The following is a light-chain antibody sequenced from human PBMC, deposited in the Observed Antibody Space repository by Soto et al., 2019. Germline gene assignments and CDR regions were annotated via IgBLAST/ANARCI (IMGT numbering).Light chain of an antibody. Sequence: QSVLTQPPSVSAAPGQRVTISCSGSSSNIGKCYVSWYQQLPGTAPKLLIYDNNHRPSGIPDRFSGSKSGTSATLAITGLQTGDEADYYCGTYDTSLQAEVFGGGTKVTVL. V-gene: IGLV1-51*01. CDR2: DNN. CDR1: SSNIGKCY. J-gene: IGLJ2*01. CDR3: GTYDTSLQAEV.